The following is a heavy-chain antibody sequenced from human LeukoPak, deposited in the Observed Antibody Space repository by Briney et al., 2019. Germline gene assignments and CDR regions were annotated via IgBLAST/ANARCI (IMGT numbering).Heavy chain of an antibody. CDR1: GFTFSTYS. J-gene: IGHJ4*02. D-gene: IGHD4-17*01. CDR2: ISSGSSTI. Sequence: PGGPVRLSCGASGFTFSTYSMIWVGPAPGKGLEGVSYISSGSSTIYYADSVKGRFTTSRDYAKNSLYLQMNSLRAEDTAVYYCARELYGDYSFDYWGQGTLVTVSS. V-gene: IGHV3-48*04. CDR3: ARELYGDYSFDY.